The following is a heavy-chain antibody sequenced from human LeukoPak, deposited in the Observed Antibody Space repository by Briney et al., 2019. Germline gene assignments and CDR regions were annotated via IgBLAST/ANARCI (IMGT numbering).Heavy chain of an antibody. D-gene: IGHD4-23*01. CDR2: IYPWGSA. Sequence: GGSLRLSCAASGFTFSSYAMTWVRQAPGKGLEWVSIIYPWGSAFYTDSVKGRFTVTRDESKNMMFLQMNTLGPDDTAMYYCVRQGGGDNCRWGQGALVTVSS. CDR1: GFTFSSYA. CDR3: VRQGGGDNCR. J-gene: IGHJ4*01. V-gene: IGHV3-66*02.